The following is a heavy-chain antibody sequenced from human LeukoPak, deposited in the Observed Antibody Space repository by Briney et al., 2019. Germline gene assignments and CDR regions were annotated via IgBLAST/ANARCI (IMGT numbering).Heavy chain of an antibody. V-gene: IGHV1-24*01. CDR1: GYTLTELS. CDR2: FDPEDGET. Sequence: ASVKVSCKVSGYTLTELSMHWVRQVPGKGLEWMGGFDPEDGETIYAQKFQGRVTMTEDTSTDTAYMELSSLRSEDTAVYYCATEDPYYDSSESAFDIWGQGTMVTVSS. CDR3: ATEDPYYDSSESAFDI. D-gene: IGHD3-22*01. J-gene: IGHJ3*02.